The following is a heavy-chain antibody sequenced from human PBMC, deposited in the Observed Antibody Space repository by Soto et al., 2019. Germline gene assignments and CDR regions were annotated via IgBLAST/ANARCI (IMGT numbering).Heavy chain of an antibody. CDR2: ISWDGGST. V-gene: IGHV3-43*01. D-gene: IGHD3-10*01. CDR1: GLTFDDYT. CDR3: AKDPGLTTVRGVMTSGYYYGLDV. Sequence: PGGSLRLSCAASGLTFDDYTMHWVRQAPGKGLEWVSLISWDGGSTYYADSVKGRFTISRDNSKNSLYLQMNSLRTEDTALYYCAKDPGLTTVRGVMTSGYYYGLDVWDQGTTATVS. J-gene: IGHJ6*02.